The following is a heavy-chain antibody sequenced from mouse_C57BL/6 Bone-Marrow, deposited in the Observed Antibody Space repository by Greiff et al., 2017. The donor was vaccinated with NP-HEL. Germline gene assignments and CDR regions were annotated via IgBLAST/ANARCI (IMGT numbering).Heavy chain of an antibody. CDR3: ANLYYFDY. J-gene: IGHJ2*01. Sequence: QVQLQQPGAELVMPGASVKLSCKASGYTFTSYWMHWVKQRPGQGLEWIGEIDPSDSYTNYNQKFKGKSTLTLDKSSSTAYMQLSSLTSEDSAVYYCANLYYFDYWGQGTTLTVSS. V-gene: IGHV1-69*01. CDR2: IDPSDSYT. CDR1: GYTFTSYW.